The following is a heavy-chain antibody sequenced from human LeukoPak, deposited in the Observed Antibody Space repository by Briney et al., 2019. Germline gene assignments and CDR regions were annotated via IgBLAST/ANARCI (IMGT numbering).Heavy chain of an antibody. V-gene: IGHV3-23*01. Sequence: SGGSLRLSCAASRFTFSSYAMNWVRQAPGKGLEWVSTISGSGGGTFYADSVKGRFTISRDNSKNTLYLQMNRLRAEDTAVYYCAKRPGNYDAFDIWGQGTMVTVSS. CDR1: RFTFSSYA. J-gene: IGHJ3*02. D-gene: IGHD1-7*01. CDR2: ISGSGGGT. CDR3: AKRPGNYDAFDI.